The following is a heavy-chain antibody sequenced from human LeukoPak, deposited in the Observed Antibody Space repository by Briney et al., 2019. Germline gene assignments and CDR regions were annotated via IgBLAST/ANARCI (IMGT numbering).Heavy chain of an antibody. D-gene: IGHD1-26*01. CDR3: AKVPWDPPSMALDY. CDR1: GFTFSGYS. Sequence: GGSLRLSCAASGFTFSGYSMNWVRQAPGKGLEWVSYISSSSSTIYYADSVKGRFTISRDNSKNTLYLQMNSLRAEDTAVYYCAKVPWDPPSMALDYWGQGTLVTVPS. J-gene: IGHJ4*02. CDR2: ISSSSSTI. V-gene: IGHV3-48*01.